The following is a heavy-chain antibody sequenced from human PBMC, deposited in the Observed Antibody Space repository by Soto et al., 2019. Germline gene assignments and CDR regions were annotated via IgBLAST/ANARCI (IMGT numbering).Heavy chain of an antibody. CDR1: GYIFVNYG. D-gene: IGHD3-16*01. J-gene: IGHJ6*02. CDR2: ISPYNSNT. V-gene: IGHV1-18*01. Sequence: QVQLVQSGDEVKKPGASVKVSCKASGYIFVNYGIAWVRQAPGQGLEWMGWISPYNSNTHSATKVQGRLTMTTDTSPRTAYMDLGGLTPADTAVYYCAMVNNYVTPTPQDAWGQGTTVTVSS. CDR3: AMVNNYVTPTPQDA.